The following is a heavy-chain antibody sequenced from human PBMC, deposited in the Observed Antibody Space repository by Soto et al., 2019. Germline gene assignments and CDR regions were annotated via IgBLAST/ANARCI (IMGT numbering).Heavy chain of an antibody. CDR1: GFTFSSYA. J-gene: IGHJ6*02. CDR2: ISGSGGST. CDR3: AKDGSPAYYKSLGDMDV. Sequence: EVQLLESGGGLVQPGGSLRLSCAASGFTFSSYAMSWVRQAPGKGLEWVSAISGSGGSTYYADSVKGRFTISRDNSKNTLYLQMNSLRAEDTAVYYCAKDGSPAYYKSLGDMDVWGQGTTVTVSS. D-gene: IGHD3-9*01. V-gene: IGHV3-23*01.